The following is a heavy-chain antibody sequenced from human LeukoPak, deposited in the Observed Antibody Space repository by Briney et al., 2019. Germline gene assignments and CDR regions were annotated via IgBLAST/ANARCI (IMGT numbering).Heavy chain of an antibody. Sequence: SEILSLTCTVSGGSISSYYWSWLRQPAGKGLEWIGRIYTSGSTNYNPSLKSRVTISVDTPKNQFSLKLSSVTAADTAVYYCARDGDSGSYIDYWGQGTLVTVSS. J-gene: IGHJ4*02. CDR2: IYTSGST. CDR3: ARDGDSGSYIDY. V-gene: IGHV4-4*07. D-gene: IGHD1-26*01. CDR1: GGSISSYY.